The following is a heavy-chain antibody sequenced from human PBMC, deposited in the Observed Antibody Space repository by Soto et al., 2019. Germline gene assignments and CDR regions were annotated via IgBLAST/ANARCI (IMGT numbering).Heavy chain of an antibody. J-gene: IGHJ4*02. CDR3: ARDFAYFDS. V-gene: IGHV4-61*01. D-gene: IGHD3-3*01. Sequence: SETLSLTCTVSGDSISSATHYWSWIRQPPGKGLEWIGYVYHTGRTSYNPSLKSRVSISMDTSKNQFSLNLDSVTAADTAVYFCARDFAYFDSWGQGTLVTVSS. CDR2: VYHTGRT. CDR1: GDSISSATHY.